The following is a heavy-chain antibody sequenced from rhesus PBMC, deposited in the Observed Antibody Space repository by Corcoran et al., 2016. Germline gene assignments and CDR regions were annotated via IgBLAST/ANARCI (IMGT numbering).Heavy chain of an antibody. Sequence: DVQLVESGGGLVKPGGSLRLSCVASGFTFSSYVMHWVRQAPGKGLEWVSVISEIGGNIYHAASGKGRFTISRDNAKNSLFLQMNSLRAEDTAVYYCTSAYCSGGVCPTLDSWGQGVVVTVSS. V-gene: IGHV3S26*01. CDR2: ISEIGGNI. CDR3: TSAYCSGGVCPTLDS. D-gene: IGHD2-39*02. J-gene: IGHJ6*01. CDR1: GFTFSSYV.